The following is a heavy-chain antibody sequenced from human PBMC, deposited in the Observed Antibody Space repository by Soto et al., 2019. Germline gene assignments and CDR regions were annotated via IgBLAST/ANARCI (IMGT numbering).Heavy chain of an antibody. CDR3: ARGYLLMGMDV. D-gene: IGHD2-21*01. CDR1: GDSVSSDTTG. CDR2: THYVSRWSN. J-gene: IGHJ6*02. Sequence: SQXLSLTCAISGDSVSSDTTGWNWIRQSPSRGLEWLGRTHYVSRWSNDYAVSVKSRIIINPDTSKNQFSLQLNYVTPEDTAVYYCARGYLLMGMDVWGQGTTVTVSS. V-gene: IGHV6-1*01.